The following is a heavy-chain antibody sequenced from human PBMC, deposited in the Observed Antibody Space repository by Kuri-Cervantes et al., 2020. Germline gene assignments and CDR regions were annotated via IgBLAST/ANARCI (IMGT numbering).Heavy chain of an antibody. CDR1: GGTFSSYT. CDR2: IIPILGIA. Sequence: SVKVSCKASGGTFSSYTISWVRQAPGQGLEWMGRIIPILGIANYAQKFQGRVTITADKSTSTAYMELSSLRSEDTAVYYCARAAYPYYYDSSGSIGYWGQGTLVTVSS. CDR3: ARAAYPYYYDSSGSIGY. V-gene: IGHV1-69*02. D-gene: IGHD3-22*01. J-gene: IGHJ4*02.